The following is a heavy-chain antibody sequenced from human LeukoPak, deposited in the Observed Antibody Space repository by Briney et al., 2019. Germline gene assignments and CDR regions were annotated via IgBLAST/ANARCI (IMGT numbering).Heavy chain of an antibody. J-gene: IGHJ4*02. CDR3: AKGKNTGSYLSHIDY. D-gene: IGHD3-10*01. V-gene: IGHV3-43*01. CDR2: ITWDGGST. CDR1: GFTFDDYT. Sequence: GGSLRLSCAASGFTFDDYTMHWVRQAPGKGLEWVSLITWDGGSTYYADSVKGRFTISRDNSKNSLYLQMNSLRTEDTALYYCAKGKNTGSYLSHIDYWGQGTLVTVSS.